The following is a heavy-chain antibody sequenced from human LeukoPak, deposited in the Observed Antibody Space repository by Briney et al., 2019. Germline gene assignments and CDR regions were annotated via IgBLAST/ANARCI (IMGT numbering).Heavy chain of an antibody. CDR1: GGSISSGSYY. J-gene: IGHJ4*02. D-gene: IGHD3-22*01. CDR3: ARSNELMWFGDSSGYKS. V-gene: IGHV4-61*02. CDR2: IYTSGST. Sequence: SETLSLTCTVSGGSISSGSYYWSWIRQPAGKGLEWIGRIYTSGSTNYNPSLKSRVTISVDTSKNQFSLKLSSVTAADTAVYYCARSNELMWFGDSSGYKSWGQGTLVTVSS.